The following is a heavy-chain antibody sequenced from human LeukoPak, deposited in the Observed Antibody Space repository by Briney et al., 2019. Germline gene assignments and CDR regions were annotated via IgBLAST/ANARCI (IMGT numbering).Heavy chain of an antibody. Sequence: SDTLSLTCTVSGGSISSDYWSWIRQPPGKALQWIGNIFHSVGTNYNPSLKSRVTISVDMSKIQFSLKLSSVTAADTAVYYCARQGRNRDFCSSISCHYFDFWGQGALATVST. CDR1: GGSISSDY. CDR2: IFHSVGT. CDR3: ARQGRNRDFCSSISCHYFDF. D-gene: IGHD2-2*01. V-gene: IGHV4-59*08. J-gene: IGHJ4*02.